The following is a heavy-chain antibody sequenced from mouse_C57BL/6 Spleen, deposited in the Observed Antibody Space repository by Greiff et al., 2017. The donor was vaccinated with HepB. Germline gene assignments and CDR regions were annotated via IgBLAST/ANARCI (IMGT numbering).Heavy chain of an antibody. CDR3: TREGYYGSSYGGDAMDY. J-gene: IGHJ4*01. CDR2: ISSGGDYI. CDR1: GFTFSSYA. Sequence: EVKVVESGEGLVKPGGSLKLSCAASGFTFSSYAMSWVRQTPEKRLEWVAYISSGGDYIYYADTVKGRFTISRDNARNTLYLQMSSLKSEDTAMYYCTREGYYGSSYGGDAMDYWGQGTSVTVSS. V-gene: IGHV5-9-1*02. D-gene: IGHD1-1*01.